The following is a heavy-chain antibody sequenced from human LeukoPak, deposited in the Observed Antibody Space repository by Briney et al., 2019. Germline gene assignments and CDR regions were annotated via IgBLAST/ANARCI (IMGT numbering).Heavy chain of an antibody. D-gene: IGHD2-2*01. V-gene: IGHV1-46*01. CDR2: INPSGGST. CDR1: GYTFTSYY. Sequence: ASVKVSYKASGYTFTSYYMHWVRQAPGQGLEWMGIINPSGGSTSYAQKFQGRVTMTRDTSTSTVYMELSSLRSEDTAVYYCARVGAPVGHIVVVPAALSRSNWFDPWGQGTLVTVSS. J-gene: IGHJ5*02. CDR3: ARVGAPVGHIVVVPAALSRSNWFDP.